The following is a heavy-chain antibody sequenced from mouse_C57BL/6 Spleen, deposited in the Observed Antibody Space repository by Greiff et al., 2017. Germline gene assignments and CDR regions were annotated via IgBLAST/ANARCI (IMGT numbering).Heavy chain of an antibody. V-gene: IGHV14-4*01. CDR3: TTGSTLRWYFDG. CDR1: GFNFKDDY. CDR2: IDPESGDT. D-gene: IGHD2-1*01. J-gene: IGHJ1*03. Sequence: VQLQQSGAELVRPGASVKLSCTASGFNFKDDYMHWVKQRPEQGLEWIGWIDPESGDTEYASKFQGKATITADTSSNTAYLQLSSLTSEDTAVYYCTTGSTLRWYFDGWGTGTTVTVSS.